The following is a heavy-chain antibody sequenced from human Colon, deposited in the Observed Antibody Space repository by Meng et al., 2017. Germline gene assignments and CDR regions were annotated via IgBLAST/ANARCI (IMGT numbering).Heavy chain of an antibody. CDR2: ISGYTGNT. CDR3: ARGSGSSSRGYDY. D-gene: IGHD6-19*01. V-gene: IGHV1-18*01. CDR1: GYTFNNYD. Sequence: ASVKVSCKASGYTFNNYDISWVRQAPGQGLEWVGWISGYTGNTNYAHDLRGRVTLTRDTSTSTAYMELGSLRSDDTAVYYCARGSGSSSRGYDYWGGGTLVTVSS. J-gene: IGHJ4*02.